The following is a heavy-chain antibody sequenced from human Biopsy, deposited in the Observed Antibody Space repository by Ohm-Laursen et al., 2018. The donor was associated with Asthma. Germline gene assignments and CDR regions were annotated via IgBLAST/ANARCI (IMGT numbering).Heavy chain of an antibody. V-gene: IGHV1-69*01. CDR2: INSVFGTT. CDR3: ARKAGSCISRTCYSLDF. CDR1: GGTFNTYV. D-gene: IGHD2-2*01. J-gene: IGHJ4*02. Sequence: SSVTVACKSLGGTFNTYVIGWVRQAPRQGLEWMGWINSVFGTTTYPQKFQDRVTITADDSTSTVYMELSSLRSEDTAVYYCARKAGSCISRTCYSLDFWGQGTLVTVSS.